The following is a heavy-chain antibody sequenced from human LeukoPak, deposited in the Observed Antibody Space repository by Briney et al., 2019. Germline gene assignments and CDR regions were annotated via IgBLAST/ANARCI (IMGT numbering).Heavy chain of an antibody. CDR2: INCYNGNT. Sequence: ASVKASCKASGYSFSYFGINWVRQAPGQGLEWIGWINCYNGNTNYAQKSEGRLTLTTDTATSTVYMELRNLRYDDTAVYYCARSLDAAAGLANFDYWGQGTRVTVSS. J-gene: IGHJ4*02. V-gene: IGHV1-18*01. CDR1: GYSFSYFG. CDR3: ARSLDAAAGLANFDY. D-gene: IGHD6-25*01.